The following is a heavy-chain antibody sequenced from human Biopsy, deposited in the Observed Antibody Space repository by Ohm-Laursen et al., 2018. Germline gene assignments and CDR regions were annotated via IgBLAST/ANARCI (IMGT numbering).Heavy chain of an antibody. V-gene: IGHV1-69*13. Sequence: SVKVSCKSSGGAFTTYAIGWVRQAPGQGLEWMGKVIPDFGTTDYAQNFQGRLTLTADESTSTVYMDLTGLRSDDTGIYYCARYASYSGNYGHFDYWGQGTLVTVSS. CDR2: VIPDFGTT. CDR1: GGAFTTYA. D-gene: IGHD1-26*01. CDR3: ARYASYSGNYGHFDY. J-gene: IGHJ4*02.